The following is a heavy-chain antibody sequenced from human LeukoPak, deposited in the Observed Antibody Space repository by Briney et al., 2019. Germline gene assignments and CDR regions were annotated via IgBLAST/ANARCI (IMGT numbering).Heavy chain of an antibody. CDR1: GYTFTSYG. Sequence: GASVKVSCKASGYTFTSYGISWVRQAPGQGLEWMGWISAYNGNTNYAQKVQGRVTMTTDTSTSTAYMELSSLRSEDTAVYYCARGDVLLWFGELRDAFDIWGQGTMVTVSS. CDR3: ARGDVLLWFGELRDAFDI. J-gene: IGHJ3*02. V-gene: IGHV1-18*01. CDR2: ISAYNGNT. D-gene: IGHD3-10*01.